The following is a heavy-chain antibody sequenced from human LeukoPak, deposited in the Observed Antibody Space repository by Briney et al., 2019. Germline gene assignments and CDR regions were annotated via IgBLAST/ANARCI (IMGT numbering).Heavy chain of an antibody. CDR1: GFTFSDYY. D-gene: IGHD2-21*02. CDR3: ARGPQGGDALYYYYYGMDV. CDR2: ISSSGSTI. J-gene: IGHJ6*02. V-gene: IGHV3-11*01. Sequence: GGSLRLSCAASGFTFSDYYMSWIRQAPGKGVEWVSYISSSGSTIYYADSVKGRFTISRDNAKNSLYLQMNSLRAEDTAVYYCARGPQGGDALYYYYYGMDVWGQGTTVTVSS.